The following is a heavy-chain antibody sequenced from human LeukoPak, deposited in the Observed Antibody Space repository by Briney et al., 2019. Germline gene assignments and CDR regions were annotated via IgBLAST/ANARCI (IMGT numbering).Heavy chain of an antibody. J-gene: IGHJ1*01. Sequence: ASVKVSCKASGYTFTSYYMHCVRPAPGQGLEWMGILNVRSGSASYAQKFQGRVTMTRDTSTSTVYMELSSLSSEDTAVYYCAREGSAPAYYDSSGYSAEYFQHWGQGTLVTVSS. D-gene: IGHD3-22*01. CDR3: AREGSAPAYYDSSGYSAEYFQH. CDR2: LNVRSGSA. CDR1: GYTFTSYY. V-gene: IGHV1-46*01.